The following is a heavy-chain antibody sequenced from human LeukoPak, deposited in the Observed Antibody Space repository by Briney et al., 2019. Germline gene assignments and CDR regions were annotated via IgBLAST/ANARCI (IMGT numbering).Heavy chain of an antibody. CDR2: ISAYNGNT. CDR3: ARDRRIYCSGGSCYSAGY. D-gene: IGHD2-15*01. Sequence: ASVKVSCKASGYTFTSYDINWVRQATGQGLEWMGWISAYNGNTNYAQKLQGRVTMTTDTSTSTAYMELRSLRSDDTAVYYCARDRRIYCSGGSCYSAGYWGQGTLVTVSS. V-gene: IGHV1-18*01. CDR1: GYTFTSYD. J-gene: IGHJ4*02.